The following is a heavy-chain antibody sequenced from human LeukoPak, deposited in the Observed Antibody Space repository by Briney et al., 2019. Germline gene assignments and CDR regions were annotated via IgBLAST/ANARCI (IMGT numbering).Heavy chain of an antibody. CDR3: ARSDYDSSGYYYEEDY. CDR1: GYIFTSYV. J-gene: IGHJ4*02. V-gene: IGHV1-69*13. D-gene: IGHD3-22*01. Sequence: GASVKVSCKASGYIFTSYVMHWVRQAPGQGLEWMGGIIPIFGTANYAQKFQGRVTITADESTSTAYMELSSLRSEDTAVYYCARSDYDSSGYYYEEDYWGQGTLVTVSS. CDR2: IIPIFGTA.